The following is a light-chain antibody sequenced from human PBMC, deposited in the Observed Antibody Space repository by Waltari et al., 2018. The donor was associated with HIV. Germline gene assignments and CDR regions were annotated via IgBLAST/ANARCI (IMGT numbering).Light chain of an antibody. Sequence: SYELTQPPSVSVSPGQPARITCSGDALPQQYAYWYQQKPGQAPVLVIYKDSERPSGIPERFSGSSSGTTVTLTISGVQAEDEADYYCQSADSSGTLYVFGTGTKVTVL. CDR1: ALPQQY. J-gene: IGLJ1*01. CDR3: QSADSSGTLYV. CDR2: KDS. V-gene: IGLV3-25*03.